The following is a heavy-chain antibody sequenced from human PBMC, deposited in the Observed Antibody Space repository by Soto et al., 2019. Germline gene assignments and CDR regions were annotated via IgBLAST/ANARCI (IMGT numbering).Heavy chain of an antibody. Sequence: GGSRQISCKASGYSFSDYWIGWVRQMPGRGLEWIGIIYPGDSDTRYSASFQGQVTISADKSISTTFLQWSSLKASDTAMYYCARRGQYCGTSNWRFDPWGQGTLVTVSS. V-gene: IGHV5-51*01. J-gene: IGHJ5*02. CDR2: IYPGDSDT. D-gene: IGHD2-21*01. CDR3: ARRGQYCGTSNWRFDP. CDR1: GYSFSDYW.